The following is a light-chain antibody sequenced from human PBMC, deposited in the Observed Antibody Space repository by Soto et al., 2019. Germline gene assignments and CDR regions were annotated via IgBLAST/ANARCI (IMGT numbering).Light chain of an antibody. J-gene: IGKJ4*01. Sequence: DIVMTQFPDSLAVSLGERTTINCRSSQSLLYNSNKKNYLSWYQQKPGQTPKVLINLASTRESGVPDRFSGSGSGTDFTLTISSLQAEDVAVYYCQQFYSTPLTFGGGTKVEIK. V-gene: IGKV4-1*01. CDR2: LAS. CDR1: QSLLYNSNKKNY. CDR3: QQFYSTPLT.